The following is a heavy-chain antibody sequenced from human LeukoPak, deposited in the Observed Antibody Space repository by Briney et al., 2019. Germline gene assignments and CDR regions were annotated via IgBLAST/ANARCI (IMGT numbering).Heavy chain of an antibody. V-gene: IGHV3-21*01. D-gene: IGHD2-2*01. J-gene: IGHJ5*02. CDR2: ISSSSSYI. CDR3: ARERYCSSTSCLNWFDP. CDR1: GFTFSSYS. Sequence: PGGSLRLSCAASGFTFSSYSMNWLRQAPGKGLEWVSSISSSSSYIYYADSVKGRFTISSDNAKNSLYLQMNSLRAEDTAVYYCARERYCSSTSCLNWFDPWGQGTLVTVSS.